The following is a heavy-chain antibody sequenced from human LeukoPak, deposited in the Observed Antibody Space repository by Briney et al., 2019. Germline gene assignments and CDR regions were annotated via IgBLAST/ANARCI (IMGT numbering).Heavy chain of an antibody. D-gene: IGHD2-2*01. CDR1: GGSISSYY. Sequence: PSETLSLTCTVSGGSISSYYWSWIRQPPGKELEWIGYIYYSGSTNYNPSLKSRVTISVDTSKNQFSLKLSSVTAADTAVYYCARSRTMPDVWGKGTTVTISS. CDR3: ARSRTMPDV. J-gene: IGHJ6*04. V-gene: IGHV4-59*01. CDR2: IYYSGST.